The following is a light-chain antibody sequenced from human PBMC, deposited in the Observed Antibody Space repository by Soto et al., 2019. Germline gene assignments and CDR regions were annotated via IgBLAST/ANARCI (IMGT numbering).Light chain of an antibody. CDR3: SSYTSTTTRV. V-gene: IGLV2-14*03. J-gene: IGLJ1*01. CDR2: EVS. CDR1: SSDVGGYNY. Sequence: QSVLTQPASVSGSPGQSITISCTGTSSDVGGYNYVSWYKQHPGKGPKLMIYEVSNRPSGVSNRFSGSKSGNTATLTISGLQAEDEAAYYCSSYTSTTTRVFGNGTKVTVL.